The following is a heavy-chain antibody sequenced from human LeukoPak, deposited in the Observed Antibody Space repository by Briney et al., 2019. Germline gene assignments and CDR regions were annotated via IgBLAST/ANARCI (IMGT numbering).Heavy chain of an antibody. CDR2: INPRNGAT. D-gene: IGHD2-8*02. Sequence: ASVTVSCKASGYTFTNFYIHWVRQAPGQGPDWMGYINPRNGATSYSQKFQGRLTFTRDSSISTAYMEVRSLKSDDTALYYCARDPRDTGGSYDSWGQGTLLTVSS. V-gene: IGHV1-2*02. CDR3: ARDPRDTGGSYDS. J-gene: IGHJ5*01. CDR1: GYTFTNFY.